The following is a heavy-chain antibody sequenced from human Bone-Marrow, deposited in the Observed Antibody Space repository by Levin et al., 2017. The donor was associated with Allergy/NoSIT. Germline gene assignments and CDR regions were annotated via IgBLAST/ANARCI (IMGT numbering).Heavy chain of an antibody. J-gene: IGHJ4*02. V-gene: IGHV3-20*04. CDR1: GFTFDDYG. Sequence: GGSLRLSCAASGFTFDDYGMSWVRQAPGKGLEWVSGINWNGGSTGYADSVKGRFTISRDNAKNSLYLQMNSLRAEDTALYYCARDHRSSGYYYASDYWGQGTLVTVSS. CDR2: INWNGGST. CDR3: ARDHRSSGYYYASDY. D-gene: IGHD3-22*01.